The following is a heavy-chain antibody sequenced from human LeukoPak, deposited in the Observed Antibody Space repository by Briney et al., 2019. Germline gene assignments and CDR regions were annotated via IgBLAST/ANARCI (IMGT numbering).Heavy chain of an antibody. J-gene: IGHJ3*02. V-gene: IGHV3-9*01. D-gene: IGHD6-19*01. Sequence: GRSLRLSCAASGFTFDDYAMPWVRQAPGKGLEWVSGISWNSGSIGYADSVKGRFTISRDNAKNSLYLQMNSLRAQDTALYYCAKDYSSGWYSAFDIWGQGTMVTVSS. CDR1: GFTFDDYA. CDR2: ISWNSGSI. CDR3: AKDYSSGWYSAFDI.